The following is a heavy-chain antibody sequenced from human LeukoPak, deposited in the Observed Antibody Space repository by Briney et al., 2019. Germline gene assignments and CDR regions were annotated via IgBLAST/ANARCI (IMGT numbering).Heavy chain of an antibody. J-gene: IGHJ6*02. CDR1: GGSISSYY. V-gene: IGHV4-59*08. CDR3: AGGLRITMVRGDPYYYGMDV. Sequence: PSETLSLTCTVSGGSISSYYWSWIRQPPGKGLEWIGYIYYSGTTNYNPSLKSRVTISVDTSKSQFSLKLNSVAAADTAVYYCAGGLRITMVRGDPYYYGMDVWGQGTTVTVSS. D-gene: IGHD3-10*01. CDR2: IYYSGTT.